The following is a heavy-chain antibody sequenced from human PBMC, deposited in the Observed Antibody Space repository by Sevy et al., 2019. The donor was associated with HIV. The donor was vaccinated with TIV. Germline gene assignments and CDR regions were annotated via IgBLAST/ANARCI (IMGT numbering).Heavy chain of an antibody. CDR3: AKYNYDSSGYYYPAEYFQH. Sequence: GGSLRLSCAASGFTFSSYAMSWVRQAPGKGLEWVSAISGSGGSTYYADSVKGRFTISRDNSKNTLYLQMNSLRAEDTAVYYCAKYNYDSSGYYYPAEYFQHWGQGTLVTVSS. CDR1: GFTFSSYA. CDR2: ISGSGGST. D-gene: IGHD3-22*01. V-gene: IGHV3-23*01. J-gene: IGHJ1*01.